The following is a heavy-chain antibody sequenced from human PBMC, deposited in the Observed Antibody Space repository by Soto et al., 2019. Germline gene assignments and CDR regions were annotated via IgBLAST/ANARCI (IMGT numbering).Heavy chain of an antibody. CDR2: IYYSGST. CDR1: GGSISSGDYY. J-gene: IGHJ4*02. D-gene: IGHD3-16*01. V-gene: IGHV4-30-4*01. Sequence: QVQLQESGPGLVKPSQTLSLTCTVSGGSISSGDYYWSWIRQPPGKGLEWIGYIYYSGSTYYNPSLMRRVTISVDTSNNEFSLKLSSVTAADTAVYYCARVRAYDQISIGWGQGTLVTVSS. CDR3: ARVRAYDQISIG.